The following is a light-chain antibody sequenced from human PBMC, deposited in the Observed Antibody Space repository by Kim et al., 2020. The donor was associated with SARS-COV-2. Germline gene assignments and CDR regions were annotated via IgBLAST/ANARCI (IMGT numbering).Light chain of an antibody. V-gene: IGLV1-47*01. J-gene: IGLJ2*01. Sequence: ELTQPPSASGTPGQRVTISCSGSSSNIGSNYVYWYQQLPGTAPKLLIYRNNQRPSGVPDRFSGSKSGTSASLAISGLRSEDEADYYCAPWDDSLSGVVFGGGTKLTVL. CDR2: RNN. CDR3: APWDDSLSGVV. CDR1: SSNIGSNY.